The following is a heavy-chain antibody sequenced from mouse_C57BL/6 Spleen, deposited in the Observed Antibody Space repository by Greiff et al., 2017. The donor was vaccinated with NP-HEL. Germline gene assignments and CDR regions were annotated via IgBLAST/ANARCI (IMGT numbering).Heavy chain of an antibody. Sequence: QVQLQQPGAELVMPGASVKLSCKASGYTFTSYWMHWVKQRPGQGLEWIGEIDPSDSYTNYNQKFKGKSTLTVGKSSSTAYMQLSSLTSEDSAVYYCARSYSNYYFDYWGQGTTLTVSS. CDR3: ARSYSNYYFDY. D-gene: IGHD2-5*01. V-gene: IGHV1-69*01. J-gene: IGHJ2*01. CDR1: GYTFTSYW. CDR2: IDPSDSYT.